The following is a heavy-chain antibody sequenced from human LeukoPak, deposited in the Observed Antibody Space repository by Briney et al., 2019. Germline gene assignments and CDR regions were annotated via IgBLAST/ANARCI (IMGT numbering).Heavy chain of an antibody. CDR1: GGSFSGYY. D-gene: IGHD3-10*01. Sequence: SETLSLTCAVYGGSFSGYYWSWIRQPPGKGLEWIGGINHSGSTNYNPSLKSRVTISVDTSKNQFSLKLSSVTAADTAVYYCARNYGSGSYYWFDPWGQGTLVTVSS. J-gene: IGHJ5*02. CDR3: ARNYGSGSYYWFDP. CDR2: INHSGST. V-gene: IGHV4-34*01.